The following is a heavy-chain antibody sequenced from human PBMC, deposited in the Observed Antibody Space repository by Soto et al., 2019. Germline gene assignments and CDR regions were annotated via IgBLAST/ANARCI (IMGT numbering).Heavy chain of an antibody. V-gene: IGHV3-33*01. J-gene: IGHJ6*02. Sequence: HPGGSLRLSCAASGFTFSSYGMHWVRQAPGKGLEWVAVIWYDGSNKYYADSVKGRFTISRDNSKNTLYLQMNSLRAEDTAVYYCARASNYVDYYYGMDVWGQGTTVTVSS. D-gene: IGHD4-4*01. CDR3: ARASNYVDYYYGMDV. CDR1: GFTFSSYG. CDR2: IWYDGSNK.